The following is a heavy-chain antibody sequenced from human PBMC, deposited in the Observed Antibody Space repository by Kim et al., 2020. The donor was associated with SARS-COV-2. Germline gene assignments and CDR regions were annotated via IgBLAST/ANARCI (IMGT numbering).Heavy chain of an antibody. V-gene: IGHV3-23*01. CDR3: AKEIFEQWLVLGVGNDAFDI. Sequence: GGSLRLSCAASGFTFSSYAMSWVRQAPGKGLEWVSAISGSGGSTYYADSVKGRFNISRDNSKNTLYLQMNSLRAEDTAVYYCAKEIFEQWLVLGVGNDAFDIWGQGTMVTVSS. J-gene: IGHJ3*02. CDR2: ISGSGGST. D-gene: IGHD6-19*01. CDR1: GFTFSSYA.